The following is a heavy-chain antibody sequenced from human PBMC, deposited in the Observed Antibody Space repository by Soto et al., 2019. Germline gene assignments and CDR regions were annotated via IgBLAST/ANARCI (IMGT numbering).Heavy chain of an antibody. J-gene: IGHJ4*02. D-gene: IGHD2-15*01. V-gene: IGHV3-23*01. CDR1: GFTFTSCA. CDR2: ISGSGGST. CDR3: AKDSNTPICSGGSCYPGY. Sequence: PGGSLRLSCAASGFTFTSCALRWGRPAPGKGLEWVSAISGSGGSTYYADSVKGRFTISRDNSKNTLSLQMNSLRAEDTAVYYCAKDSNTPICSGGSCYPGYWGQGT.